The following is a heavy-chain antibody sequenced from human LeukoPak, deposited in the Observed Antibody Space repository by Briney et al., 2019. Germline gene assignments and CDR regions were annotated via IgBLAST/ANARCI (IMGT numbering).Heavy chain of an antibody. J-gene: IGHJ4*02. Sequence: SETLSLTCTVSGGSLSSGSYYWSWIRQHPGKGLEWIGYMYYSGNAYYNLSLKSRITISVDTSKSQFSLKLSSVTAADTAVYYCARDRGRSGVDYWGQGTLVTVSS. V-gene: IGHV4-31*03. CDR1: GGSLSSGSYY. CDR3: ARDRGRSGVDY. D-gene: IGHD6-25*01. CDR2: MYYSGNA.